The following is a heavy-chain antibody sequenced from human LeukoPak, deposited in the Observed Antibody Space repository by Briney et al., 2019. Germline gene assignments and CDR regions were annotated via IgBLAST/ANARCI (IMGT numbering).Heavy chain of an antibody. J-gene: IGHJ4*02. V-gene: IGHV4-61*02. CDR1: GGSFSSDLYY. Sequence: SETLSLTCTVSGGSFSSDLYYWSWIRQPAGKGLEWIGRIYTSGNTNYNPSLKSQVTISVDGSKSQFSLKLNSVTAADTAVYYCASLEGYRFDYWGQGTLVTVSS. CDR2: IYTSGNT. D-gene: IGHD1-1*01. CDR3: ASLEGYRFDY.